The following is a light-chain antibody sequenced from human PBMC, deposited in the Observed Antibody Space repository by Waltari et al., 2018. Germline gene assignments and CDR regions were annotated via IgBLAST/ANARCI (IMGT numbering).Light chain of an antibody. CDR1: SSNIGSNT. CDR3: AAWDDSLNGHYV. Sequence: QSVLTQPPSASGTPGPRVTISCSGSSSNIGSNTVNWYQQLPGTAPKLLIYSNNQRPSGVPDRFSGSKSGTSASLAISGLQSEDEADYYCAAWDDSLNGHYVFGTGTKVTVL. J-gene: IGLJ1*01. CDR2: SNN. V-gene: IGLV1-44*01.